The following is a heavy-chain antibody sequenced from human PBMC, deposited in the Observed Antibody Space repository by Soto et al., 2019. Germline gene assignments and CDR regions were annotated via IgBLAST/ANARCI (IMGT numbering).Heavy chain of an antibody. CDR1: GFTFSDYY. CDR2: ISKTNSDT. J-gene: IGHJ6*02. Sequence: QVQLAQSGGGLVKPGGSLRLSCVASGFTFSDYYMTWIRQAPGKGLEWVSYISKTNSDTKYADSVRGRFTISRDNAKNSLYLQMDSLRAEDTAMYYCGRGHYGLDVWGQGTTVTVSS. CDR3: GRGHYGLDV. V-gene: IGHV3-11*05.